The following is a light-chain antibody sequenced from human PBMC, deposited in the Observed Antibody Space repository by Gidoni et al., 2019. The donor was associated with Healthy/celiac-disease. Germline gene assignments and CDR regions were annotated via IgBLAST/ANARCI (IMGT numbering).Light chain of an antibody. Sequence: QTVLTQPPSVSGATGQRVTISCTGSSSNIGAGYDVHWYQQHPGTAPTLLIYGNRNRPTGVPDRFSGSKSGSSASLAIPGLQAEEEADFYCQSYDRSLSGVVFGGGTELTVL. CDR2: GNR. CDR3: QSYDRSLSGVV. CDR1: SSNIGAGYD. V-gene: IGLV1-40*01. J-gene: IGLJ2*01.